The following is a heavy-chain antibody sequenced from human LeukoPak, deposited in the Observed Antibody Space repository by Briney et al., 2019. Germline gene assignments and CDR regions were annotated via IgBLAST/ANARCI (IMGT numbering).Heavy chain of an antibody. J-gene: IGHJ5*02. CDR1: GFTFTTYW. CDR2: IKQDGSET. Sequence: GGSLRLSCAASGFTFTTYWMTWVRQAPGKGLEWVANIKQDGSETYYVDSVKGRFTISRDNAKNSLYLQMNSLRAEDTAVYHCAKDWGSGGWYNYFDPWGQGTLVTVSS. CDR3: AKDWGSGGWYNYFDP. V-gene: IGHV3-7*01. D-gene: IGHD6-19*01.